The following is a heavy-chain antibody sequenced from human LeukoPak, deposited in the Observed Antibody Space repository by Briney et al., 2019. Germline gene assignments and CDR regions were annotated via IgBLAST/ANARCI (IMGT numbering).Heavy chain of an antibody. V-gene: IGHV4-59*12. Sequence: TSETLSLTCTVSGGSISSYYWSWIRQPPGKGLEWIGYIYYSGSTYYNPSLKSRVTISVDTSKNQFSLKLSSVTAADTAVYYCARDGVATDYYYGMDVWGQGTTVTVSS. D-gene: IGHD5-12*01. J-gene: IGHJ6*02. CDR2: IYYSGST. CDR1: GGSISSYY. CDR3: ARDGVATDYYYGMDV.